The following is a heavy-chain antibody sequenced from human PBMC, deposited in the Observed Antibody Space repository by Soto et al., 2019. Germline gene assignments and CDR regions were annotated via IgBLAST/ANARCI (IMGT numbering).Heavy chain of an antibody. Sequence: GESLKISCKGSGYSFTSYWIGWVRQMPGKGLEWMGTIYPGDSDTRYSPSFQGQVTISADKSISTAYLQWSSLKASDTAMYYCARLPIAARPPYYYYYMDVWGKGTTVTVSS. CDR3: ARLPIAARPPYYYYYMDV. CDR1: GYSFTSYW. D-gene: IGHD6-6*01. J-gene: IGHJ6*03. CDR2: IYPGDSDT. V-gene: IGHV5-51*01.